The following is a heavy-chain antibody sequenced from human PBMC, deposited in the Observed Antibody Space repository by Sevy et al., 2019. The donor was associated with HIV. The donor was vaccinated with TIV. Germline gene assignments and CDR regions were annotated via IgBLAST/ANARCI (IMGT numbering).Heavy chain of an antibody. D-gene: IGHD3-16*01. V-gene: IGHV1-3*01. CDR1: GYSFTTYT. J-gene: IGHJ4*02. CDR3: ARSVKVDYNYEWESYAKGGYFFDY. Sequence: ASVKVSCKASGYSFTTYTIHWVRQVPGQGLEWLGWINAGNGDTEYSQRFQGRVSITRDTSATSVFMDLSTLKSEDTAVYYCARSVKVDYNYEWESYAKGGYFFDYWGQGTLVTVSS. CDR2: INAGNGDT.